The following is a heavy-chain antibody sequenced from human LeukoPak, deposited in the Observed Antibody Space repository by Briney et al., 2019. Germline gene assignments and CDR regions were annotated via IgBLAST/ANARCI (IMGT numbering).Heavy chain of an antibody. V-gene: IGHV1-18*01. D-gene: IGHD3-10*01. CDR3: ARAVPSGIEFDY. Sequence: ASVKVSCKASGYTFTSYGISWVRQAPGQGLEWMGWISAYNGNTNYAQKLQGRVTMTTDTSTSTAYMELRSLRSGDTAVYYCARAVPSGIEFDYWGQGTLVTVSS. J-gene: IGHJ4*02. CDR1: GYTFTSYG. CDR2: ISAYNGNT.